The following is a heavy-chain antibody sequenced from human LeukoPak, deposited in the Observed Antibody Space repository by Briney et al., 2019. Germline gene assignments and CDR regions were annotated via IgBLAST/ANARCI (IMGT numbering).Heavy chain of an antibody. Sequence: PSETLSLTCTVSGGSISSGGYYWSWIRQHPGKGLEWIGYIYYSGSTYYNPSLKSRVTISVDTSKNQFSLKLSSVTAADTAVYYCARDRKDESSGYGLFDYWGQGTLVTVSS. CDR2: IYYSGST. V-gene: IGHV4-31*03. J-gene: IGHJ4*02. D-gene: IGHD3-22*01. CDR1: GGSISSGGYY. CDR3: ARDRKDESSGYGLFDY.